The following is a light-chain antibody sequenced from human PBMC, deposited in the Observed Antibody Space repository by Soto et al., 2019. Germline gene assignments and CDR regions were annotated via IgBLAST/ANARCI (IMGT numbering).Light chain of an antibody. CDR1: SSDVGGHNY. Sequence: QSALTQSASASGSPGQSVTISCTGTSSDVGGHNYVSWYQHHPGKAPKLIIYEVTKRPSGVSNRFSGSKSGNTASLTVSGLQAEDEAVYYCSSTAGNNNLVFGGGTQLTVL. CDR3: SSTAGNNNLV. V-gene: IGLV2-8*01. J-gene: IGLJ3*02. CDR2: EVT.